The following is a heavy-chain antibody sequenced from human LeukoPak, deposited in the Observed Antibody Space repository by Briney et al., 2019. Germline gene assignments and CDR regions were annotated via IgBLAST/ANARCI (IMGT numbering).Heavy chain of an antibody. CDR3: AREGPYGSGSFFDP. D-gene: IGHD3-10*01. V-gene: IGHV4-34*01. CDR2: INHSGST. J-gene: IGHJ5*02. Sequence: SETLSLTCAVYGGSFSGYYWSWIRQPPGKGLEWIGEINHSGSTNYNPSLKSRVTISVDTSKNQFSLKLSSVTAADTAVYYCAREGPYGSGSFFDPWGQGTLVTVSS. CDR1: GGSFSGYY.